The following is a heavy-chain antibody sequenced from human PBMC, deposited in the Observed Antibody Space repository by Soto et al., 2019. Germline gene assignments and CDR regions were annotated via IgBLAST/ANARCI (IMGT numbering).Heavy chain of an antibody. J-gene: IGHJ6*02. CDR1: GGTFSSYA. Sequence: SVKVSCKASGGTFSSYAISWVRQAPGQGLEWMGGIIPIFGTANYAQKFQGRVTITADESTSTADMELSSLRSEDTAVYYCAVKGSGTTGGYYYYYGMDVWGQGTTVTVSS. D-gene: IGHD1-1*01. CDR2: IIPIFGTA. V-gene: IGHV1-69*13. CDR3: AVKGSGTTGGYYYYYGMDV.